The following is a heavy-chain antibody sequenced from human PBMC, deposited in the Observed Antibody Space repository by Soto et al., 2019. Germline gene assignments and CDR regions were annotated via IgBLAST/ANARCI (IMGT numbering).Heavy chain of an antibody. V-gene: IGHV4-59*08. J-gene: IGHJ4*02. D-gene: IGHD6-19*01. CDR3: ARQGSGWYEGSFDY. Sequence: SETLSLTRTVSGGSISSYYWSWIRQPPGKGLEWIGYIYYSGSTNYNPSLKSRVTISVDTSKNQFSLKLSSVTAADTAVYYCARQGSGWYEGSFDYWGQGTLVTVSS. CDR2: IYYSGST. CDR1: GGSISSYY.